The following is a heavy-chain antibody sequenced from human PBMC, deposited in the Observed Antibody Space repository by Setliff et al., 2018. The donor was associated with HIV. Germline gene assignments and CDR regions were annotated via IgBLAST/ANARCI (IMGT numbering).Heavy chain of an antibody. D-gene: IGHD3-3*01. CDR2: IHYSGSS. CDR3: ARGLSIFGVATPGFYSFMDV. V-gene: IGHV4-59*11. J-gene: IGHJ6*03. Sequence: PSETLSFTCTVSGGSITGHYWSWIRQPPGKGLEWIGYIHYSGSSNYNPSLKSRVSISLDTSKKQVSLKLNSVTAADTAVYYCARGLSIFGVATPGFYSFMDVWGKGTTVTVSS. CDR1: GGSITGHY.